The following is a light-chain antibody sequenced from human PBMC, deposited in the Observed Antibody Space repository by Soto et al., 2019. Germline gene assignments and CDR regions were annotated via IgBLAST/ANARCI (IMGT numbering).Light chain of an antibody. CDR2: TAS. Sequence: DIQMTQSPSSLSASVGDRVTITCRASQSVSFYVNWYQQKPGKAPTLLIYTASTLQSGVPSRFSGSGSGTDFTLTISSLQPEDFATYYCQQSHRTPGTFGQGTKVEIK. V-gene: IGKV1-39*01. J-gene: IGKJ1*01. CDR1: QSVSFY. CDR3: QQSHRTPGT.